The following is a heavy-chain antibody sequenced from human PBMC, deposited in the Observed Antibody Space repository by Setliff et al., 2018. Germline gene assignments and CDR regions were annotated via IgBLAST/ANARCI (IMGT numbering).Heavy chain of an antibody. V-gene: IGHV3-15*01. D-gene: IGHD3-10*01. J-gene: IGHJ6*02. CDR1: GFTFSSYW. Sequence: PGGSLRLSCAASGFTFSSYWMHWVRQAPGKGLVWVGRIKSKTDGGTTDYAAPVKGRFTISRDDSKNTLYLQMNSLKTEDTAVYYCTTYSPPYYYGSGSIHYGMDVWGQGTTVTVSS. CDR3: TTYSPPYYYGSGSIHYGMDV. CDR2: IKSKTDGGTT.